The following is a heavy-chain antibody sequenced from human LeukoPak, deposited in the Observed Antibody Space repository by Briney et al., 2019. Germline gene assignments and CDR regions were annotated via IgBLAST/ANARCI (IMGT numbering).Heavy chain of an antibody. CDR3: ARVRTTHYGMDV. CDR2: IWYDGSNK. D-gene: IGHD1-1*01. V-gene: IGHV3-33*01. J-gene: IGHJ6*04. Sequence: GRSLRLSCAASGFTFSSYGMHWVRQAPGKGLEWVAVIWYDGSNKYYADSVKGRFTISRDNSKNTLYLQMNSLRAEDTAVYYCARVRTTHYGMDVWGKGTAVTVSS. CDR1: GFTFSSYG.